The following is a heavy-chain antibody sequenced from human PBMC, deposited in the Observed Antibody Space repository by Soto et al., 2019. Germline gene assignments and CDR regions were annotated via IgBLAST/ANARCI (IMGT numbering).Heavy chain of an antibody. CDR3: AKERSLSASVWLLESRYYFDY. D-gene: IGHD3-9*01. J-gene: IGHJ4*02. V-gene: IGHV3-23*05. Sequence: EVHLLESGGGLVQPGGSLTLSCTVSGFTFSDYAMNWVRQSPGRGREWVASIHGGGKGMYYANSVKGRFTISGDKSKSTLYLHKNNLRAEDTALYYCAKERSLSASVWLLESRYYFDYWGQGTLVTVSS. CDR2: IHGGGKGM. CDR1: GFTFSDYA.